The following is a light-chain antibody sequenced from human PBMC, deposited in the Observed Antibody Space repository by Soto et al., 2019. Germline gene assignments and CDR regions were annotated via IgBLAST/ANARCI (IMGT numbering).Light chain of an antibody. CDR2: DIS. Sequence: EAVMTQSPATLSVSPGERATLSFRASQSVSTNLAWYQQKPGQAPRLLIYDISLRGTGIPTRFSGSGSGTEFTLTISSLQSEDFAVYYCQQYNSYPWTFGQGTKVDI. V-gene: IGKV3D-15*01. CDR3: QQYNSYPWT. CDR1: QSVSTN. J-gene: IGKJ1*01.